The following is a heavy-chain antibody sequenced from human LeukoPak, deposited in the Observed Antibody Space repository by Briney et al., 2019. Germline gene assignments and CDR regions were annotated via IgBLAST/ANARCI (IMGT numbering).Heavy chain of an antibody. CDR3: ASYGSGSGYAFDI. D-gene: IGHD3-10*01. CDR2: IYYSGST. J-gene: IGHJ3*02. V-gene: IGHV4-31*11. CDR1: GGSISSGGYY. Sequence: PSQTLSLTCAVSGGSISSGGYYWSWIRQHPGEGLEWIGYIYYSGSTYYNPSLKSRVTISVDTSKNQFSLKLSSVTAADTAVYYCASYGSGSGYAFDIWGQGTMVTVSS.